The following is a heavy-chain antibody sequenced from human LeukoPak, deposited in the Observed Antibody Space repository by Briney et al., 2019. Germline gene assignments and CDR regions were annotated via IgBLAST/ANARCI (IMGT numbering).Heavy chain of an antibody. CDR1: SGSINSYY. Sequence: PSQTLSLTCTVSSGSINSYYWGWVRQHGGRGRGWNGCIYTTGKTDYNPSLKSRLTMSVDTSRTQFSLNLTSVTAADTAIYFCARHGYTASHYFLDFWSQGTLVTVSS. CDR3: ARHGYTASHYFLDF. D-gene: IGHD3-16*01. V-gene: IGHV4-4*07. J-gene: IGHJ4*02. CDR2: IYTTGKT.